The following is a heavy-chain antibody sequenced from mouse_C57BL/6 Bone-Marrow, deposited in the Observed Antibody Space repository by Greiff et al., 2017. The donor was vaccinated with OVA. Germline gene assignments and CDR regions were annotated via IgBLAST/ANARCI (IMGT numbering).Heavy chain of an antibody. J-gene: IGHJ2*01. CDR2: FYPGSGSI. Sequence: QVQLQQSGAELVKPGASVKLSCKASGYTFTEYTIHWVKQRSGQGLEWIGWFYPGSGSIKYNEKFKDKATLTADKSSSTVYMELSRLTSEDSAVYFCARHEDAVYGYDDGFDYWGQGTTLTVSS. D-gene: IGHD2-2*01. CDR3: ARHEDAVYGYDDGFDY. CDR1: GYTFTEYT. V-gene: IGHV1-62-2*01.